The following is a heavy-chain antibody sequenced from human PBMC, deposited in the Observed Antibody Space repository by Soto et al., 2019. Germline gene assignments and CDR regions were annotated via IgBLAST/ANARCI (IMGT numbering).Heavy chain of an antibody. D-gene: IGHD2-15*01. Sequence: QVQLVQSGAEVKKPGASVKVSCKASGYTFTSYGLSWVRQAPGQGLEWMGWISAYNGNTNYAQKLQGRVTMTTDTSTSTAYMELRRLRSDDTVVSYCVVAAQPYYFDYWGQGTLVTVSS. CDR2: ISAYNGNT. CDR1: GYTFTSYG. J-gene: IGHJ4*02. CDR3: VVAAQPYYFDY. V-gene: IGHV1-18*01.